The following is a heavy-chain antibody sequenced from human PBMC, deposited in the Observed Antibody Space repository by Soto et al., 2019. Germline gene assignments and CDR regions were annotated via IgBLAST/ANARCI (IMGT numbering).Heavy chain of an antibody. D-gene: IGHD3-3*01. CDR1: GYTFTSYG. V-gene: IGHV1-18*04. Sequence: VKVSCKASGYTFTSYGISWVRQAPGQGLEWMGWISAYNGNTNYAQKLQGRVTMTTDTPTSTAYMELRSLRSDDTAVYYCARATLRFLEWSLLRGMDVCGQGSTVSVSS. J-gene: IGHJ6*02. CDR3: ARATLRFLEWSLLRGMDV. CDR2: ISAYNGNT.